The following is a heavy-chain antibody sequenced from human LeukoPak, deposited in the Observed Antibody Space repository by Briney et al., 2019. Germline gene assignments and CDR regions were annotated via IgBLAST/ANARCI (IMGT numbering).Heavy chain of an antibody. J-gene: IGHJ4*02. CDR2: IYYSGST. Sequence: ASETLSLTCTVSGGSISSGGYYWSWIRQHPGKGLEWIGYIYYSGSTYYNPSLKSRVTISVDTSKNQFSLKLSSVTAADTAVYYCVTDRDLQRSSYWGQGTLVTVSS. V-gene: IGHV4-31*03. CDR1: GGSISSGGYY. D-gene: IGHD1-14*01. CDR3: VTDRDLQRSSY.